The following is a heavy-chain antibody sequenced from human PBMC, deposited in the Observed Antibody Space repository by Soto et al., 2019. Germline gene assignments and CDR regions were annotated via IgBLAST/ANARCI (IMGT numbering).Heavy chain of an antibody. CDR3: ATASLGDSSSSQDYYYYYGMDV. CDR1: GYTFTGYY. V-gene: IGHV1-2*02. J-gene: IGHJ6*02. CDR2: INPNSGGT. Sequence: ASVKVSCKASGYTFTGYYMHWVRQAPGQGLEWMGWINPNSGGTNYAQKFQGRVTMTRDTSISTAYMELSRLRSDDTAVYYCATASLGDSSSSQDYYYYYGMDVWGQGTTVTVSS. D-gene: IGHD6-6*01.